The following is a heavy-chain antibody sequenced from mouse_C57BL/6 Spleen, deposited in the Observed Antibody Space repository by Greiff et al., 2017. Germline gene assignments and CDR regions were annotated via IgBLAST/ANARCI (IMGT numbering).Heavy chain of an antibody. Sequence: EVKLVESGGGLVQPKGSLKLSCAASGFSFNTYAMNWVRQAPGKGLEWVARIRSKSNNYATYYADSVKDRFTISRDDSESMLYLQMNNLKTEDTAMYYCVRHHSNWYFDVWGTGTTVTVSS. CDR2: IRSKSNNYAT. V-gene: IGHV10-1*01. CDR3: VRHHSNWYFDV. CDR1: GFSFNTYA. J-gene: IGHJ1*03.